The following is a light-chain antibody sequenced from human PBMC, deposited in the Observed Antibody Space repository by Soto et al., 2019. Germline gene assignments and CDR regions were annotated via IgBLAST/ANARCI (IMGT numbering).Light chain of an antibody. Sequence: EIVLTQSPGTLSLSPGERATLSCRASQSVNSGYIAWYRQKPGQAPKLLIFGASTTAAGIPDRFRGSGSGTDFTLTIRRLVPEDCAVDFCHAYGFSPATFGQGTKVEIK. CDR2: GAS. CDR1: QSVNSGY. CDR3: HAYGFSPAT. V-gene: IGKV3-20*01. J-gene: IGKJ1*01.